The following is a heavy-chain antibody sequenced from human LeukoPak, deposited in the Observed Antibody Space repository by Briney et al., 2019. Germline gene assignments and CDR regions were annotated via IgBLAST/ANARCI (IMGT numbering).Heavy chain of an antibody. CDR2: IYYSGST. D-gene: IGHD3-16*01. CDR3: ASSLPGGRYYYYYMDV. J-gene: IGHJ6*03. V-gene: IGHV4-59*04. CDR1: GGSISSYY. Sequence: SETLSLTCTVSGGSISSYYWSWTRQPPGKGLEWIGYIYYSGSTYYNPSLKSRVTISVDTSKNQFSLKLSSVTAADTAVYYCASSLPGGRYYYYYMDVWGKGTTVTISS.